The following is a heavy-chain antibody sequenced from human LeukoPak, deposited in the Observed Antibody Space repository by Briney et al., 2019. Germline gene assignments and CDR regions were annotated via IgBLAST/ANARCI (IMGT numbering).Heavy chain of an antibody. D-gene: IGHD3-3*01. CDR3: ARDRNDFWSGSCGFDP. CDR1: GFTFGDYA. Sequence: PGRSLRLSCTASGFTFGDYAMSWVRQAPGKGLEWVSAISGSGGSTYYADSVKGRFTISRDNSKNTLYLQMNSLRAEDTAVYYCARDRNDFWSGSCGFDPWGQGTLVTVSS. CDR2: ISGSGGST. J-gene: IGHJ5*02. V-gene: IGHV3-23*01.